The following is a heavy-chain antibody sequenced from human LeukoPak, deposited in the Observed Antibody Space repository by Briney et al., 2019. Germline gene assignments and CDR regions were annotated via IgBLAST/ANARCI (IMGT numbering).Heavy chain of an antibody. D-gene: IGHD1-1*01. Sequence: SVKVSCTASGGTFSSYAISRVRQAPGQGLEWMGGIIPIFGTANYAQKFQGRVTITTDESTSTAYMELSSLRSEDTAVYYCARDETGTYIWFDPWGQGTLVTVSS. CDR1: GGTFSSYA. J-gene: IGHJ5*02. CDR2: IIPIFGTA. CDR3: ARDETGTYIWFDP. V-gene: IGHV1-69*05.